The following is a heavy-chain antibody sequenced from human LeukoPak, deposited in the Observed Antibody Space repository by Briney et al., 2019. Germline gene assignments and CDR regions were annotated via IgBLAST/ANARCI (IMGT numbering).Heavy chain of an antibody. CDR1: GFTYSNVW. D-gene: IGHD4-23*01. Sequence: GGSLRLPCAVSGFTYSNVWMRGLRQAPGKGVEGVGRTKTKTEGGTRDYAAPVKGRFSISGDDSKNTLYLEMSSLKAEYTAVYYCSTEFGGQGYWGQGTLVTVSA. CDR3: STEFGGQGY. V-gene: IGHV3-15*01. J-gene: IGHJ4*02. CDR2: TKTKTEGGTR.